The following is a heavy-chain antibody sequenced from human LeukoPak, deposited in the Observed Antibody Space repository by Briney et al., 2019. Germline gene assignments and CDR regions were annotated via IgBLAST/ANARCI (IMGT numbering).Heavy chain of an antibody. V-gene: IGHV4-34*01. CDR3: ARGGRYYGSGNYQIYYYYYMDV. CDR1: GGSFSGYY. D-gene: IGHD3-10*01. Sequence: ASETLSLTCAVYGGSFSGYYWSWIRQPPGKGLEWIGEINHGGSTNYNPSLKSRVTISVDTSKNQFSPKLSSVTAADTAVYYCARGGRYYGSGNYQIYYYYYMDVWVKGTTVTVSS. J-gene: IGHJ6*03. CDR2: INHGGST.